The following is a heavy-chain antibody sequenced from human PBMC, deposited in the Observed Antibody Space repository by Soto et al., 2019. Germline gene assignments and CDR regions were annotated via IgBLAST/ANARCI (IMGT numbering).Heavy chain of an antibody. CDR3: ARDLQIAAASYGMDV. CDR2: IIPIFGTA. J-gene: IGHJ6*02. CDR1: GGTFSSYA. V-gene: IGHV1-69*01. D-gene: IGHD6-13*01. Sequence: SVKVSCTASGGTFSSYAISWVRQAPGQGLEWMGGIIPIFGTANYAQKFQGRVTITADESTSTAYTELSSLRSEDTAVYYCARDLQIAAASYGMDVWGQGTRSTS.